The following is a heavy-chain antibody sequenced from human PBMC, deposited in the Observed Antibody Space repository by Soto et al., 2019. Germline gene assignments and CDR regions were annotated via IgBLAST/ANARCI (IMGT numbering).Heavy chain of an antibody. CDR3: ARNPTYYDFWSGPNYYYYGMDV. D-gene: IGHD3-3*01. CDR2: IYPGDSDT. J-gene: IGHJ6*02. V-gene: IGHV5-51*01. Sequence: GESLKISCKGSGYSFTSYWIGWVRQMPGKGLEWMGIIYPGDSDTRYSPSFQGQVTTSADKSISTAHLQWSSLKASDTAMYYCARNPTYYDFWSGPNYYYYGMDVWGQGTTVTVSS. CDR1: GYSFTSYW.